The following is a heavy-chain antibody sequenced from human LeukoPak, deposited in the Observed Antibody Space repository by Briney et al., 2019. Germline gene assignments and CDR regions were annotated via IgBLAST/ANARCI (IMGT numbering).Heavy chain of an antibody. Sequence: PSETLSLTCTVSGGSISSGGYYWSWIRQHPGKGLEWIGYIYYSGSTYYNPSLKSRVTISVDTPKNQFSLKLSSVTAADTAVYYCARDLFEDDYDSSGFHWFDPWGQGTLVTVSS. CDR3: ARDLFEDDYDSSGFHWFDP. V-gene: IGHV4-31*03. J-gene: IGHJ5*02. CDR2: IYYSGST. D-gene: IGHD3-22*01. CDR1: GGSISSGGYY.